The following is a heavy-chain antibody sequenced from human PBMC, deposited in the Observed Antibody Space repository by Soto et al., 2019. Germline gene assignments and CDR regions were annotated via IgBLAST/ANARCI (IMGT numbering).Heavy chain of an antibody. J-gene: IGHJ4*02. Sequence: GGSLRLSCAASGFTFSNYAMTWVRQAPGKWLEWVSAISSGGTYTDYADSVKGRFTLSRDNSKNMVYLQMHSLRAEDAAVYHCAKESSGYNYGFYNYFDYWGQGXLVTVYS. CDR1: GFTFSNYA. CDR3: AKESSGYNYGFYNYFDY. D-gene: IGHD5-18*01. CDR2: ISSGGTYT. V-gene: IGHV3-23*01.